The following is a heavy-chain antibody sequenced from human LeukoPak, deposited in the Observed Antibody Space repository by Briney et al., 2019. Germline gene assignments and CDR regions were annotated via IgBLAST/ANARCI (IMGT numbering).Heavy chain of an antibody. J-gene: IGHJ5*02. D-gene: IGHD3-22*01. Sequence: GGSLRLSCAASGFTFSSYGMHWVRQAPGKGLEWVAFIQYDGSNKYYADSVKGRFTISRDSSENTLYLQMNSLRAEDTAVYYCATEGSSGYGPNNWFDPWGQGTLVTVS. V-gene: IGHV3-30*02. CDR2: IQYDGSNK. CDR1: GFTFSSYG. CDR3: ATEGSSGYGPNNWFDP.